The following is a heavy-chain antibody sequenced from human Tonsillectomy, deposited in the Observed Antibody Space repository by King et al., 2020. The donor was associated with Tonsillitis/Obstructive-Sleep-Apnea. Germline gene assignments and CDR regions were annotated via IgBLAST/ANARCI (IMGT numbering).Heavy chain of an antibody. J-gene: IGHJ3*02. CDR2: ISYDGSEK. CDR1: GVTFRHYA. V-gene: IGHV3-30*04. CDR3: ARAEMATISPAFDI. D-gene: IGHD5-24*01. Sequence: VQLVESGGGVVQPGRSRRLSGVASGVTFRHYAMHWVGKSRGKGLEWAALISYDGSEKYYADSVKGRFTVSIDNSKNTLYLQMNFLRPEDTAVYYCARAEMATISPAFDIWGQGTMLTVSS.